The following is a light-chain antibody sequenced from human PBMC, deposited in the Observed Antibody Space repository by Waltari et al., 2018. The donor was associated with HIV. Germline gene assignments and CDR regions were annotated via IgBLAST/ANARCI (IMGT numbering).Light chain of an antibody. CDR2: EVS. V-gene: IGLV2-14*01. CDR3: RSYTSSSTLV. J-gene: IGLJ2*01. CDR1: ISAVGGYNY. Sequence: QSALPQPASVSGSPGQSLTLSCTGTISAVGGYNYIPWYQQHPGKAPKLMIYEVSNRPAGVSNRFSGSKSGNTASLTISGLQAEDEADYYCRSYTSSSTLVFGGGTKLTVL.